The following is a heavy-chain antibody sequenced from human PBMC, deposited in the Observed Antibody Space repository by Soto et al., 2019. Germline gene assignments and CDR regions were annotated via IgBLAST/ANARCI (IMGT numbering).Heavy chain of an antibody. Sequence: QVQLQESGPGLVKPSETLSLTCTVSGGSISSYYWSWIRQPPGKGLGWIGYIYYSGTTNYNPSPKGRVPLSVATSKNQFSLTLSSVPAADTAVYYCAGGQAGPMVRGVLFDYWGQGGLVTVSS. CDR2: IYYSGTT. D-gene: IGHD3-10*01. J-gene: IGHJ4*02. CDR3: AGGQAGPMVRGVLFDY. CDR1: GGSISSYY. V-gene: IGHV4-59*01.